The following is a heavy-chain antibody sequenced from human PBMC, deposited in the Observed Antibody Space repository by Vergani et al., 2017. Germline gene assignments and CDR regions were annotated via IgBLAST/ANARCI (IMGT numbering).Heavy chain of an antibody. J-gene: IGHJ6*02. Sequence: EVQLVETGGGLIQPGGSLRLSCAASGFTVSSNYMSWVRQAPGKGLEWVASISSSSSYIYYADSVKGRFTISRDNAKNSLYLQMNSLRAEDTAVYYCARDWGGYDILTGYYSHYGMDVWGQGTTVTVSS. CDR3: ARDWGGYDILTGYYSHYGMDV. CDR1: GFTVSSNY. V-gene: IGHV3-21*01. D-gene: IGHD3-9*01. CDR2: ISSSSSYI.